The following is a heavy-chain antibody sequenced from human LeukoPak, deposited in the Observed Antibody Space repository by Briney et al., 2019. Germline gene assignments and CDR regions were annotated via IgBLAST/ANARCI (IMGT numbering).Heavy chain of an antibody. J-gene: IGHJ5*02. V-gene: IGHV4-39*01. CDR1: GGSISSSSYY. CDR2: IYYSGST. D-gene: IGHD5-18*01. CDR3: ARAGYSYGQNWFDP. Sequence: SETLSLTCTVSGGSISSSSYYWGWIRQPPGKGLEWIGSIYYSGSTYYNPSLKSRVTISVDTSMNQFSLKLSSVTAADTAVYYCARAGYSYGQNWFDPWGQGTLVTVSS.